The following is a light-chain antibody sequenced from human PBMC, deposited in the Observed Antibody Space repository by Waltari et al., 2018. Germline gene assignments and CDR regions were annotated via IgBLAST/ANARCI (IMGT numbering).Light chain of an antibody. CDR3: SSYTSSSTYV. V-gene: IGLV2-14*01. Sequence: QSALTQPASVSGSPGQSITISCTGTSSDVGGYNYVSWYQQHPGKAPKLMIYEVSNRPSGVSNRVSVSKSRNSASLTLSGLQAEDDADYYCSSYTSSSTYVFGTGTKVTVL. J-gene: IGLJ1*01. CDR2: EVS. CDR1: SSDVGGYNY.